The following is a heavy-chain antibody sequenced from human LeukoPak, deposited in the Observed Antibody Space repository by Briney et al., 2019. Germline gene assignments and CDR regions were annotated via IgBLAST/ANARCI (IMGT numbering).Heavy chain of an antibody. V-gene: IGHV4-34*01. J-gene: IGHJ3*02. Sequence: PSETLSLTCAVYGGSFSGYYWSWIRQPPGKGLEWIGEINHSGSTNYNPSLKSRVTISVDTSKNQFSLKLSSVTAADTAVYYCARVGRGVTTSYAFDIWGQGTMVTVSS. D-gene: IGHD4-17*01. CDR2: INHSGST. CDR3: ARVGRGVTTSYAFDI. CDR1: GGSFSGYY.